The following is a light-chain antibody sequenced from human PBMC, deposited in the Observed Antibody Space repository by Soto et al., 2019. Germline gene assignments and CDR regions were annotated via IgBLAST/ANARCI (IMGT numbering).Light chain of an antibody. CDR3: QQRSYWPLT. J-gene: IGKJ4*01. V-gene: IGKV3-11*01. CDR2: DAS. Sequence: EIVLTQSPATLSLSPGERVTLSCRASQSVSSYFAWYQQKPGQAPRLLIYDASTRAAGIPARFSGSGSGTDFTLTISSLEPDDFAVYYCQQRSYWPLTFGGGTKVEIK. CDR1: QSVSSY.